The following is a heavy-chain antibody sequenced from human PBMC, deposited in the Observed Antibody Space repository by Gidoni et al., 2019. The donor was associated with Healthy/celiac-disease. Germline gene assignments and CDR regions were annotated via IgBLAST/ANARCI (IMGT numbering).Heavy chain of an antibody. V-gene: IGHV3-48*03. D-gene: IGHD1-26*01. CDR1: ACTFSSYE. CDR3: ARCGVLGAESSAFDI. Sequence: EVQLVESGGGLVQPGGSLRLSWPASACTFSSYEMNWVRQAPGKGLEWVSYISSSGSTIYYADSVKGRFTISRDNAKNSLYLQMNSLRAEDTAVYYCARCGVLGAESSAFDIWGQGTMVTVSS. J-gene: IGHJ3*02. CDR2: ISSSGSTI.